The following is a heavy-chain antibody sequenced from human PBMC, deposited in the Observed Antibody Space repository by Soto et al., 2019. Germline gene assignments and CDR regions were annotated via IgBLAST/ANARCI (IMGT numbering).Heavy chain of an antibody. CDR1: GGTVASSHW. Sequence: PSETLSLTCGVSGGTVASSHWWSWVRQSPGGGLEWIGNGYHTGDTNFNPSLQSRVTISVDKSNNQFSLRLNSLTAADTAVYFWAREIVTAGGNNYFDPWGPGTLVTVSS. CDR3: AREIVTAGGNNYFDP. CDR2: GYHTGDT. V-gene: IGHV4-4*02. J-gene: IGHJ5*02. D-gene: IGHD2-21*02.